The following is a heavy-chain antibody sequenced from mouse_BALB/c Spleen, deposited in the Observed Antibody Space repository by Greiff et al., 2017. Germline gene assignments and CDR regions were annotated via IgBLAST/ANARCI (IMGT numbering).Heavy chain of an antibody. CDR3: ASSTMITSWFAY. V-gene: IGHV7-3*02. Sequence: EVQVVESGGGLVQPGGSLRLSCATSGFTFTDYYMSWVRQPPGKALEWLGFIRNKANGYTTEYSASVKGRFTISRDNSQSILYLQMNTLRAEDSATYYCASSTMITSWFAYWGQGTLVTVSA. J-gene: IGHJ3*01. CDR1: GFTFTDYY. D-gene: IGHD2-4*01. CDR2: IRNKANGYTT.